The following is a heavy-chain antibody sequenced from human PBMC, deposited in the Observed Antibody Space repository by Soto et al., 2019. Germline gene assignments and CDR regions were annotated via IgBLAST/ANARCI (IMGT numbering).Heavy chain of an antibody. CDR1: GGTFSSYA. D-gene: IGHD1-26*01. V-gene: IGHV1-69*12. CDR2: IIPIFGTA. CDR3: ARGEWELQMGHAFDI. Sequence: QVQLVQSGAEVKKPGSSVKVSCKASGGTFSSYAISWVRQAPGQGLEWIGGIIPIFGTANYAQKFQGRVTITADESMRTDYRELGSLRSEDMAVYYCARGEWELQMGHAFDIWGQGTMVTVSS. J-gene: IGHJ3*02.